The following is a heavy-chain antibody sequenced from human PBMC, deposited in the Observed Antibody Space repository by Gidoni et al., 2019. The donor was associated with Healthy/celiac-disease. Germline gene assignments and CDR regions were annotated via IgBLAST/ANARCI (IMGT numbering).Heavy chain of an antibody. J-gene: IGHJ4*02. Sequence: EVQLLESGGGLVQPGGSLRLSCAASGCTFSSYAMSWVRQAPGKGLEWVSAISGSGGSTYYADSVKGRFTISRDNSKNTLYLQMNSLRAEDTAVYYCAKDLPTRGDYVLWGGFDYWGQGTLVTVSS. CDR1: GCTFSSYA. V-gene: IGHV3-23*01. CDR3: AKDLPTRGDYVLWGGFDY. CDR2: ISGSGGST. D-gene: IGHD4-17*01.